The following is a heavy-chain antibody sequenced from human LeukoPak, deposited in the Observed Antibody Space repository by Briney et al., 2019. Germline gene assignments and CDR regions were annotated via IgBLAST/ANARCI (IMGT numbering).Heavy chain of an antibody. D-gene: IGHD7-27*01. Sequence: GGSLRLSCAASGFAFEDYGMTWVRQAPGKGLEWVSGLNWNGDDTGYADSVKGRFTISRDNARHSLYLQVNSLRAEDTAFYYCARVWAWGSGNYFDYWGQGTLVTVSS. CDR3: ARVWAWGSGNYFDY. CDR1: GFAFEDYG. CDR2: LNWNGDDT. J-gene: IGHJ4*02. V-gene: IGHV3-20*04.